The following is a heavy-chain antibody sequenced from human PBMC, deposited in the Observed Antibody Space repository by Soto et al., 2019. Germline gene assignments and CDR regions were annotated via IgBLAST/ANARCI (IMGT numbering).Heavy chain of an antibody. V-gene: IGHV3-21*01. CDR1: GFTFSSYS. CDR3: ARVVVPAAKRLGSGGGYDPFDY. J-gene: IGHJ4*02. CDR2: ISSSSSYI. D-gene: IGHD2-2*01. Sequence: GGSLRLSCAASGFTFSSYSMNWVRQAPGKGLEWVSSISSSSSYIYYADSVKGRFTISRDNAKNSLYLQMNSLRAEDTAVYYSARVVVPAAKRLGSGGGYDPFDYWGQGTLVTVSS.